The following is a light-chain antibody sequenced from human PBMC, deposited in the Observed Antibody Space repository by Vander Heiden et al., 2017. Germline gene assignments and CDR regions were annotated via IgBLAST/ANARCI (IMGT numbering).Light chain of an antibody. CDR2: GAS. V-gene: IGKV3-15*01. CDR3: QQFSNWPYT. CDR1: QSVNTK. Sequence: DIVITQPPGTLSVSPGERATLSCRASQSVNTKLAWYQKKPGQAPGLLIYGASTRATGIPARFSGSGSGTEFTLTISSLQSEDFAVYYCQQFSNWPYTLGQGTKLEI. J-gene: IGKJ2*01.